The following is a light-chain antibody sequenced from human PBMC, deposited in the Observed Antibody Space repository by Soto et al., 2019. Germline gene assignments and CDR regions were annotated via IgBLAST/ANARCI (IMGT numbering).Light chain of an antibody. CDR3: QTWGTGPWV. CDR1: SGHSNYA. V-gene: IGLV4-69*01. CDR2: VNSDGSH. Sequence: QTVVTQSPSASASLGASVKLTCTLSSGHSNYAIAWHQQQPEKGPRYLMKVNSDGSHSKGDGIPDRFSGSSSGAERYLTSSSLQSEDEADYYCQTWGTGPWVFGGGTKLTVL. J-gene: IGLJ3*02.